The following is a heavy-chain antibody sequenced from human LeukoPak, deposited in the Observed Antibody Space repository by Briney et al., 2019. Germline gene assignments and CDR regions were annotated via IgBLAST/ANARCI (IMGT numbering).Heavy chain of an antibody. CDR3: ARPVYDFWSGYYFLDY. Sequence: GSLRLSCAASGFTFSSYWMSWVRQAPGKGLEWVANIKQDGSEKYYVDSVKGRFTISRDNAKNSLYLQMNSLRAEDTAVYYCARPVYDFWSGYYFLDYWGQGTLVTVSS. J-gene: IGHJ4*02. D-gene: IGHD3-3*01. V-gene: IGHV3-7*01. CDR2: IKQDGSEK. CDR1: GFTFSSYW.